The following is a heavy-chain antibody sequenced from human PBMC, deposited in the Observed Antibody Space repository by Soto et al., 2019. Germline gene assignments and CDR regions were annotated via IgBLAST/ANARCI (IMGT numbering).Heavy chain of an antibody. Sequence: EVQLVESGGGLVQPGGSLILSCAASGFTFSNYWMVWVRQAPRKGLVWVSRIIGDGLYTTYADSVKDRFTISRDNAKNTVYLQMNSLRVEDTAVYYCARGILGSGTANDHLGQGTLVTVSS. V-gene: IGHV3-74*03. J-gene: IGHJ4*02. D-gene: IGHD3-10*01. CDR3: ARGILGSGTANDH. CDR1: GFTFSNYW. CDR2: IIGDGLYT.